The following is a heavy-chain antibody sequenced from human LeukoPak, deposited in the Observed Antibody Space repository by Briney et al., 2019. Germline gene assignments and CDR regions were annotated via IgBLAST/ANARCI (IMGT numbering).Heavy chain of an antibody. CDR3: AREDSSGYIFDY. D-gene: IGHD3-22*01. CDR2: IYYSGSA. J-gene: IGHJ4*02. CDR1: GGSISSYY. Sequence: SETLSLTCTVSGGSISSYYWSWIRQPPGKGLEWIGYIYYSGSANYNPSLKSRVTISVDTSKNQFSLKLSSVTAADTAVYYCAREDSSGYIFDYWGQGILVTVSS. V-gene: IGHV4-59*01.